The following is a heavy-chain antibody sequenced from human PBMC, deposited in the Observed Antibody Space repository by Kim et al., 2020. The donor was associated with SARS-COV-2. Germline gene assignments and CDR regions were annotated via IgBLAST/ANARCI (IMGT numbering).Heavy chain of an antibody. CDR2: ISSSGSTI. Sequence: GGSLRLSCAASGFTFSSYEMNWVRQAPGKGLEWVSYISSSGSTIYYADSVKGRFTISRDNAKNSLYLQMNSLRAEDTAVYYCARAKHFLTQGATLSMRPSFWGQGTLVTVSS. J-gene: IGHJ4*02. CDR1: GFTFSSYE. D-gene: IGHD1-26*01. V-gene: IGHV3-48*03. CDR3: ARAKHFLTQGATLSMRPSF.